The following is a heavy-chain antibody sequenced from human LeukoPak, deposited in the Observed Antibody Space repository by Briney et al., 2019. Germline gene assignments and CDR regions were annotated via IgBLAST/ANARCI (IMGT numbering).Heavy chain of an antibody. D-gene: IGHD3-10*01. Sequence: PGGSMRLSCAASGFTFGSFSMTWVRQAPGKGLEWVALISYDGDNTDYADSVRGRFTISRDNSKNTVYLQMSSLRAEDTAVYYCAKLRGSGTYYPHFDYWGQGTLVTVSS. CDR3: AKLRGSGTYYPHFDY. J-gene: IGHJ4*02. CDR2: ISYDGDNT. CDR1: GFTFGSFS. V-gene: IGHV3-30*18.